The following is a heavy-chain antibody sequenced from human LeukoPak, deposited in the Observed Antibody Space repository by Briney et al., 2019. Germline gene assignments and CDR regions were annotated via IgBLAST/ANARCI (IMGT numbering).Heavy chain of an antibody. D-gene: IGHD6-13*01. CDR3: ARSLGSSWSYFDY. Sequence: SQTLSLTCAVSGGSISIGGYSWSWIRQPPGKGLEWIGYIYYSGSTNYNPSLKSRVTISVDTSKNQFSLKLSSVTAADTAVYYCARSLGSSWSYFDYWGQGTLVTVSS. J-gene: IGHJ4*02. CDR1: GGSISIGGYS. CDR2: IYYSGST. V-gene: IGHV4-30-4*07.